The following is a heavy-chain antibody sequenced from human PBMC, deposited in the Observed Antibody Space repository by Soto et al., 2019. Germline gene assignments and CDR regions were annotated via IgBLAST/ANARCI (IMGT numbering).Heavy chain of an antibody. CDR2: IWYDGSNK. D-gene: IGHD5-12*01. J-gene: IGHJ6*02. CDR1: GFTFSSYG. CDR3: ARERWLRVDDYGMDV. Sequence: QVQLVESGGGVVQPGRSLRLSCAASGFTFSSYGMHWVRQAPGKGLGWVAVIWYDGSNKYYADSVKGRFTISRDNSKNTLYLQMNSLRAEDTAVYYCARERWLRVDDYGMDVWGQGTTVTVSS. V-gene: IGHV3-33*01.